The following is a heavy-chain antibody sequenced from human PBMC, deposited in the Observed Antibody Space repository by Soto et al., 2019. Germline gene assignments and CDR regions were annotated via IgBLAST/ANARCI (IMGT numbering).Heavy chain of an antibody. CDR2: IYYDGSNK. V-gene: IGHV3-33*01. J-gene: IGHJ4*02. CDR1: GFTFSSYG. D-gene: IGHD6-13*01. CDR3: ARSQYSSSWYPFDY. Sequence: QVQLVESGGGVVQPGRSLGLSCAASGFTFSSYGMHWVRQAPGKGLEWVAVIYYDGSNKYYADSVKGRFTISRDNSKNTLYLQMNSLRAEDTDVYYCARSQYSSSWYPFDYWGQGTLVTVSS.